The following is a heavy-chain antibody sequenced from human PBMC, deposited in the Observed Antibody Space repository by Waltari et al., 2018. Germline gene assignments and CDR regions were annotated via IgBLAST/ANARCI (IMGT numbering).Heavy chain of an antibody. Sequence: EVQLVESGGGLVKPGGSLRLSCEPSGLPFSGYYFHCGRQAPGKGLVWVTRINSDGSITKYSDSVKGRFTISRYNARSTLYLQMNSLRVEDTAVYYCATGGYDFWTGYHKIWGQGTMVTGTS. J-gene: IGHJ3*02. V-gene: IGHV3-74*01. CDR1: GLPFSGYY. D-gene: IGHD3-3*01. CDR2: INSDGSIT. CDR3: ATGGYDFWTGYHKI.